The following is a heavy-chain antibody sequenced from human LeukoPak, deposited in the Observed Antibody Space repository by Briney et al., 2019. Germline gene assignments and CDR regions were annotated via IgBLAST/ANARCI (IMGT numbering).Heavy chain of an antibody. V-gene: IGHV3-30-3*01. D-gene: IGHD6-19*01. CDR3: ARDPDFRGWGYFDY. CDR1: GFTFSSYA. J-gene: IGHJ4*02. Sequence: PGRSLRLSCAASGFTFSSYAMHWVRQAPGKGLEWVAVISYDGSNKYYADSVKGRFTISRDNSKNTLYLQMNSLRAEDTAVYYCARDPDFRGWGYFDYWGQGTPVTVSS. CDR2: ISYDGSNK.